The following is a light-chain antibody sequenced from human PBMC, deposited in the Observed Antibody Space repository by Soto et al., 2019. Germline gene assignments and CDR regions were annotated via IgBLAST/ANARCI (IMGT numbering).Light chain of an antibody. V-gene: IGKV1-39*01. CDR3: QQSYNKFPLT. J-gene: IGKJ4*01. CDR2: AAS. Sequence: DLPMTQSPSSLSASVGDRVTITCRASQSINIYLNWYQHKAGEAPKLLIFAASTLQSEVPSRFSGDGVGTHFTLTISSLQPEDFATYYCQQSYNKFPLTFGGGTKVEIK. CDR1: QSINIY.